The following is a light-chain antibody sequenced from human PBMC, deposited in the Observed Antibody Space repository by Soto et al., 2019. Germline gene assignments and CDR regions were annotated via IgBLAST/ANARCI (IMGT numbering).Light chain of an antibody. CDR3: SSHTISSALQV. Sequence: LTQPASVSGSPGQSITISCTGTISDFVVYNYVSWYQQHPGKAPKLMICGVSNRPSGVSNRFSGSKSGNTASLTISGLQADDEADYYCSSHTISSALQVFGTGTKVTVL. CDR2: GVS. J-gene: IGLJ1*01. V-gene: IGLV2-14*01. CDR1: ISDFVVYNY.